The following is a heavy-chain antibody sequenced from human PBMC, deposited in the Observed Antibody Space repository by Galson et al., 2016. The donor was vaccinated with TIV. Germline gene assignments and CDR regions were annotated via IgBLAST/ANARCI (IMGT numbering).Heavy chain of an antibody. CDR3: AREMYFYDSSRKGDAFDV. Sequence: SVKVSCKASEDTFSNHAISWARQAPGQGLEWMGRIVPIFRTPTYAQKFQGRVTLTADESTSTAYMELRNLRSEDTAVYYCAREMYFYDSSRKGDAFDVWGQGSMVTVSS. V-gene: IGHV1-69*13. D-gene: IGHD3-22*01. CDR1: EDTFSNHA. CDR2: IVPIFRTP. J-gene: IGHJ3*01.